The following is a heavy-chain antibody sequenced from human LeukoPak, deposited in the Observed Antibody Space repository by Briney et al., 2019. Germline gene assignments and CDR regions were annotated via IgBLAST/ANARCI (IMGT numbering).Heavy chain of an antibody. Sequence: GGSLRLSCAASGFTFTIYSMNWVRQAPGKGLEWVSYISSSGSTIYYADSVKGRFTISRDSAENSLFLQLNSLRDEDTAIYFCARGAYGDYYFDSWGQGTLVTVSS. CDR2: ISSSGSTI. D-gene: IGHD4-17*01. CDR1: GFTFTIYS. V-gene: IGHV3-48*02. CDR3: ARGAYGDYYFDS. J-gene: IGHJ4*02.